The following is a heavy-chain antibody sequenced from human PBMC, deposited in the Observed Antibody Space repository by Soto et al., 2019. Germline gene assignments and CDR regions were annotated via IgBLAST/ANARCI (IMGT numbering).Heavy chain of an antibody. CDR1: GYTFTSYG. CDR2: ISAYNGNT. D-gene: IGHD3-10*01. CDR3: ARDDSPITMVRGVIITDYYYYGMDV. J-gene: IGHJ6*02. Sequence: ASVKVSCKXSGYTFTSYGISWVRQAPGQGLEWMGWISAYNGNTNYAQKLQGRVTMTTDTSTSTAYMELRSLRSDDTAVYYCARDDSPITMVRGVIITDYYYYGMDVWGQGTTVTVSS. V-gene: IGHV1-18*01.